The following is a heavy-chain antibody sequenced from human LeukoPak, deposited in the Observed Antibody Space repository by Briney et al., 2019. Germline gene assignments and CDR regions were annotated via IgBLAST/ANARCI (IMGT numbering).Heavy chain of an antibody. CDR1: GFTFSSYG. D-gene: IGHD6-13*01. J-gene: IGHJ3*02. V-gene: IGHV3-30*18. CDR3: AKEISSSSSWYGDDAFDI. CDR2: ISYDGSNE. Sequence: GGSLRLSCAASGFTFSSYGMHWVRQAPGKGLEWVAVISYDGSNEYYADSVKGRFTISRDNSKNTVYLQMNSLRAEDTAVYYCAKEISSSSSWYGDDAFDIWGQGTMVIVSS.